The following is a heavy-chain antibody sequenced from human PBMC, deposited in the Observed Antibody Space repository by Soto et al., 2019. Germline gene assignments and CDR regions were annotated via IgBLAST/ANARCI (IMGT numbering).Heavy chain of an antibody. D-gene: IGHD3-22*01. Sequence: SETLSLTCAVYGGSFSGYYWSWIRQPPWKWLEWIWEINHSGSTNYNPSLKSRVTISVDTSKNQFSLKLSSVTAADTAVYYCARRRGGNYYDSSGYYYGGFRFDYWGQGTLVTVSS. CDR2: INHSGST. CDR3: ARRRGGNYYDSSGYYYGGFRFDY. J-gene: IGHJ4*02. V-gene: IGHV4-34*01. CDR1: GGSFSGYY.